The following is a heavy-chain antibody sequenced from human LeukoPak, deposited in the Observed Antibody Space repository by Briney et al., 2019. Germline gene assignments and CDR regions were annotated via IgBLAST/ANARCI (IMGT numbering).Heavy chain of an antibody. V-gene: IGHV4-30-2*01. CDR2: IYHSGST. Sequence: SETLSLTCTVSGGSISSGGYYWSWIRQPPGKGLEWIGYIYHSGSTYYNPSLKSRVTISVDRSKNQFSLKLSSVTAADTAVYYCARNQLLWFGELLSDPLDYWGQGALVTVSS. CDR1: GGSISSGGYY. J-gene: IGHJ4*02. D-gene: IGHD3-10*01. CDR3: ARNQLLWFGELLSDPLDY.